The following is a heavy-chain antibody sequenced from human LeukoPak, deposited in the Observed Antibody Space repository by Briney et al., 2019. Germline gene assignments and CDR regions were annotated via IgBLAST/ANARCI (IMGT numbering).Heavy chain of an antibody. Sequence: GGSLRLSCAASGFTFSNYALAWVRQAPGKGLEWVSGISRIGGSTHYADSVKGRFTISRDNSKNTLFLQMNSLRAEDTAVYYCAKPRLEQWLEGSTGLLNYWGQGTLVTVSS. V-gene: IGHV3-23*01. CDR2: ISRIGGST. CDR1: GFTFSNYA. CDR3: AKPRLEQWLEGSTGLLNY. J-gene: IGHJ4*02. D-gene: IGHD6-19*01.